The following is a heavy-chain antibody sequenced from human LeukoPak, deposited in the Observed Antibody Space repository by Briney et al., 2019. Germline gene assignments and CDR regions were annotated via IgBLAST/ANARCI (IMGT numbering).Heavy chain of an antibody. J-gene: IGHJ4*02. CDR1: GFTFDDYA. CDR3: AKAAYYYDSSGYWDY. CDR2: ISWNSGSI. Sequence: PGRSLRLSCAASGFTFDDYAMHWGRQAPGKGLEWVSGISWNSGSIGYADSVKGRFTISRDNAKNSLYLQMNSLRAEDTALYYCAKAAYYYDSSGYWDYWGQGTLVTVSS. V-gene: IGHV3-9*01. D-gene: IGHD3-22*01.